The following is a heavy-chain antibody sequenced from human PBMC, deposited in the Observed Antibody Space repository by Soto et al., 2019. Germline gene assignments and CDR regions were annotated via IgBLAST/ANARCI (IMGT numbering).Heavy chain of an antibody. V-gene: IGHV4-34*01. CDR1: GAFISVYS. Sequence: SETLSLTCTVSGAFISVYSWSWIRQPPGKGLEWIGEINHSGSTNYNPSLKSRVTISVDTSKNQFSLKLTSVTATDTAVYYCARDKITGLFDYWGQGTLVTVSS. J-gene: IGHJ4*02. CDR3: ARDKITGLFDY. CDR2: INHSGST. D-gene: IGHD2-8*02.